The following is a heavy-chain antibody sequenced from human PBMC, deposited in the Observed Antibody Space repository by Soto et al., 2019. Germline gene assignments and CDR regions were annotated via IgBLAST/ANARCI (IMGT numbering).Heavy chain of an antibody. CDR1: GYSISSGYY. CDR3: ARDRYYDSSGYSDAFDI. CDR2: IYHSGST. Sequence: SETLSLTCAVSGYSISSGYYWGWIRQPPGKGLEWIGSIYHSGSTYYNPSLKSRVTVSVDTSKNQFSLKLSSVTAADTAVYYCARDRYYDSSGYSDAFDIWGQGTMVTVSS. V-gene: IGHV4-38-2*02. J-gene: IGHJ3*02. D-gene: IGHD3-22*01.